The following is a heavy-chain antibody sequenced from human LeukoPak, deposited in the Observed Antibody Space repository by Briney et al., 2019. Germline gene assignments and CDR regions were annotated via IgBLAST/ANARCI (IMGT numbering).Heavy chain of an antibody. D-gene: IGHD2-8*01. CDR2: IDKAGSIT. CDR1: GFTFSNYL. CDR3: ARESGYCTNGVWLDYGMDV. J-gene: IGHJ6*02. Sequence: GGPLRFSGAASGFTFSNYLILWLRQAPGKGLVWVSRIDKAGSITTYADSVKGRFTISRDNAENTLYLQMNSLRAEDTGVYYWARESGYCTNGVWLDYGMDVWGQGTTVTGSS. V-gene: IGHV3-74*03.